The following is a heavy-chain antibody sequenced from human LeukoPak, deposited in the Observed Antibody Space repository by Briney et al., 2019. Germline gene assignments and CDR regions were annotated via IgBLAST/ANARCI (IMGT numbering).Heavy chain of an antibody. J-gene: IGHJ4*02. Sequence: SETLSLTCTVSGGSISSYYWSWIRQPPGKGLEWIGYIYYSGSTNYNPSLKSRVTISVDTSKNQFSLKLSSVTAADTAVYYCARSGSRVATDFDYWGQGTLVTVSS. D-gene: IGHD5-12*01. V-gene: IGHV4-59*01. CDR1: GGSISSYY. CDR3: ARSGSRVATDFDY. CDR2: IYYSGST.